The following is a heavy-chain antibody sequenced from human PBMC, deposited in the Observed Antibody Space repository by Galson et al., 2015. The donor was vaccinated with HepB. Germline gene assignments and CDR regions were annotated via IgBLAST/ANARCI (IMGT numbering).Heavy chain of an antibody. V-gene: IGHV1-69*13. Sequence: SVKVSCKASGGTFSSYAISWVRQAPGQGLEWMGGIIPIFGTANYAQKFQGRVTITADESTSTAYMELSSLRSEDTAVYYCAGGLWDDILTGYSAYYFDYWGQGTLVTVSS. CDR2: IIPIFGTA. CDR1: GGTFSSYA. CDR3: AGGLWDDILTGYSAYYFDY. D-gene: IGHD3-9*01. J-gene: IGHJ4*02.